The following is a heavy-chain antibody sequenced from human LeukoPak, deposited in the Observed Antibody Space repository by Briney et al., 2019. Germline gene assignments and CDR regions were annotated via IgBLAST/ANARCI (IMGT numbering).Heavy chain of an antibody. CDR2: IYYSGST. D-gene: IGHD6-6*01. CDR3: ARDAEFSRVDAFDI. J-gene: IGHJ3*02. CDR1: GGSISSSSYY. V-gene: IGHV4-39*07. Sequence: PSETLSLTCTVSGGSISSSSYYWAWIRQPPGKGLEWIGSIYYSGSTYYNPSLKSRVTISVDTSKNQFSLKLSSVTAADTAVYYCARDAEFSRVDAFDIWGQGTMVTVSS.